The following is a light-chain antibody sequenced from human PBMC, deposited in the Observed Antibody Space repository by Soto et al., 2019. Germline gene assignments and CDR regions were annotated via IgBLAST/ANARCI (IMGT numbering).Light chain of an antibody. CDR2: GAS. J-gene: IGKJ1*01. CDR3: QQYGSSPWT. CDR1: QSVASSY. Sequence: ENVFTPSPGTVSLSPGERATLSCRASQSVASSYLAWYQQRTGQAPRLLIYGASSRATGIPVRFSGSGSGTDFTLTIRRLETEELAVYDCQQYGSSPWTVGQGTKGEIK. V-gene: IGKV3-20*01.